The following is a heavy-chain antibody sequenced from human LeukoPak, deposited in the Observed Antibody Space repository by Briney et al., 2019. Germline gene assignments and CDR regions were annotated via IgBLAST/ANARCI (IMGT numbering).Heavy chain of an antibody. CDR3: ARVSNGVASGWGGSYYFDF. J-gene: IGHJ4*02. D-gene: IGHD3-16*01. Sequence: ASVKVSCKASGYAFTDYFLHWVRQAPGQGLEWMGWLNPNSGSTRNSQTFQGRVTITRDKSINTAYMDLTRLRSDDTAVYFCARVSNGVASGWGGSYYFDFWGQGSLVTVSS. CDR1: GYAFTDYF. V-gene: IGHV1-2*02. CDR2: LNPNSGST.